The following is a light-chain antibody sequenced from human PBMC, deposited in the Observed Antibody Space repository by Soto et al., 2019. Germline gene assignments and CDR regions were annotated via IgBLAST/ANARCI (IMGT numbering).Light chain of an antibody. J-gene: IGLJ1*01. V-gene: IGLV2-18*02. CDR2: GVT. CDR3: ISYTDSSAYV. Sequence: QSALTQPPSVSGSPGQSVTISCTGSSNDVASNYRVSWYQQPPGTAPKLVFYGVTNRPSGVPDRFSGSRSGNTASLTISGLQAEDEADYFCISYTDSSAYVFGTGTKVTVL. CDR1: SNDVASNYR.